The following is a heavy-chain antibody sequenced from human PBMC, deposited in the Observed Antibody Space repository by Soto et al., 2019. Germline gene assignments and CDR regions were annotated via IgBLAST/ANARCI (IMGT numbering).Heavy chain of an antibody. D-gene: IGHD3-22*01. CDR3: ASGVYYDSSGYPPYWYFDL. Sequence: QVQLVQSGAEVKKPGSSVKVSCKASGGTFSSYAISWVRQAPGQGLEWMGGIIPTFGTANYAQKFQGRVTITADESTSTAYMELSSLRSEDTAVYYCASGVYYDSSGYPPYWYFDLWGRGTLVTVSS. CDR1: GGTFSSYA. J-gene: IGHJ2*01. V-gene: IGHV1-69*01. CDR2: IIPTFGTA.